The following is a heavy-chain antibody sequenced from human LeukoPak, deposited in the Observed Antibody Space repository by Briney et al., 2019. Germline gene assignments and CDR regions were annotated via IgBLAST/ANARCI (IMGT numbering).Heavy chain of an antibody. D-gene: IGHD3-16*01. J-gene: IGHJ6*02. V-gene: IGHV3-30*09. CDR3: ARDLGAGRTDYYYYYGMDV. CDR1: GYTFTGYY. Sequence: SCKASGYTFTGYYMHWVRQAPGKGLEWVAVISYDGSNKYYADSVKGRFAISRDNSKNTLYLQMNSLRAEDTAVYYCARDLGAGRTDYYYYYGMDVWGQGTTVTVSS. CDR2: ISYDGSNK.